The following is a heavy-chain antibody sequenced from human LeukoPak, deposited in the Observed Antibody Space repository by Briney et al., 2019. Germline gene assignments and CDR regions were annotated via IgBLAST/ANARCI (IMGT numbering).Heavy chain of an antibody. Sequence: SETLSLTCTVSGGSISSYYWSWIRQPAGKGLEWIGRIYTSGSTNYNPSLKSRVTMSVDTSKNQFSLKLSSVTAADTAVYYCARDSPANVAVAGKDFDYRGQGTLVTVSS. CDR1: GGSISSYY. J-gene: IGHJ4*02. V-gene: IGHV4-4*07. D-gene: IGHD6-19*01. CDR2: IYTSGST. CDR3: ARDSPANVAVAGKDFDY.